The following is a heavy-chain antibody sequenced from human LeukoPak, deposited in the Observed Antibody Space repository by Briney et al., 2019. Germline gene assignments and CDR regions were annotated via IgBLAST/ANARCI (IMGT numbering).Heavy chain of an antibody. J-gene: IGHJ4*02. CDR1: GFTFSTYW. D-gene: IGHD3-22*01. V-gene: IGHV3-7*01. CDR2: IKEDGGEK. CDR3: ARGSYYDSSGYTDY. Sequence: GGSLRLSCAASGFTFSTYWMTWVRQAPGKGLEWVANIKEDGGEKHYVASVKGRFTISRDNAKNSLYLQMNSLRAEDTAVYYCARGSYYDSSGYTDYWGQGTLVTVSS.